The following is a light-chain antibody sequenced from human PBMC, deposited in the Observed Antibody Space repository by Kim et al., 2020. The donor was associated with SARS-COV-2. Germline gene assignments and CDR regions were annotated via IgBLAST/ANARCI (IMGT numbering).Light chain of an antibody. Sequence: PGQTARLTSSGVKLGDTNACWYKQKPRQCPALVIYQDSKRPSGIPERFSGSNSGKTASLTISGTQAMDAADYYCQEWDSSTAVVFGGGTQLTVL. CDR2: QDS. V-gene: IGLV3-1*01. CDR3: QEWDSSTAVV. CDR1: KLGDTN. J-gene: IGLJ2*01.